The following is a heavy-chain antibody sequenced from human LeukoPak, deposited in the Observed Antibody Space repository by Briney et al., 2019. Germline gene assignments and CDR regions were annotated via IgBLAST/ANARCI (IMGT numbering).Heavy chain of an antibody. V-gene: IGHV1-18*01. D-gene: IGHD5-18*01. CDR1: GYTFNMYG. J-gene: IGHJ4*02. CDR3: ARDDGYSYGYGNSFDY. Sequence: GASVKVSCKASGYTFNMYGFSWVRQAPGQGLEWMGWISAYNGNTNYAQKLQGRVTMTTDTSTSTAYMELRSLRSDDTAVYYCARDDGYSYGYGNSFDYWGQGTLVTVSS. CDR2: ISAYNGNT.